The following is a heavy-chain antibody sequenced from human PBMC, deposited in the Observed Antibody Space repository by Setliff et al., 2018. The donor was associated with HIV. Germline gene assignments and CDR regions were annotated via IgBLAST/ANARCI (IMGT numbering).Heavy chain of an antibody. Sequence: GGSLRLSCAASGFTFSSYWMSWVRQAPGKGLEWVSSISSSSSYIYYADSVKGRFTISRDNAKNSLYLQMNSLRAEDTAVYYCAREYSGYDGGYYYYYGMDVWGQGTTVTV. J-gene: IGHJ6*02. CDR3: AREYSGYDGGYYYYYGMDV. CDR1: GFTFSSYW. CDR2: ISSSSSYI. D-gene: IGHD5-12*01. V-gene: IGHV3-21*04.